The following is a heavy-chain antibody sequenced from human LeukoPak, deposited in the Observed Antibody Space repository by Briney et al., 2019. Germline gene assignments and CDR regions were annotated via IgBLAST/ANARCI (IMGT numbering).Heavy chain of an antibody. D-gene: IGHD6-6*01. CDR2: LDPEDRET. Sequence: ASVKVSRKLSGSTLTEFFIHWGRQAHGKGLEWLGGLDPEDRETILSQKFRARVALTADTSTTTAYMDMSRLTSEDTAVYFCVRGRTGSIATAGRYWGRGTLVTVSS. V-gene: IGHV1-24*01. CDR1: GSTLTEFF. CDR3: VRGRTGSIATAGRY. J-gene: IGHJ4*02.